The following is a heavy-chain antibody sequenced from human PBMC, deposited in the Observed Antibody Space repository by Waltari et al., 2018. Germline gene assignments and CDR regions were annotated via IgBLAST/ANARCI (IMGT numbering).Heavy chain of an antibody. D-gene: IGHD6-19*01. V-gene: IGHV1-69*01. CDR1: GGTFSSYA. Sequence: QVQLVQSGAEVKKPGSSVKVSCKASGGTFSSYAISWGRPDPGQGPEWMGGIIPIFGTANYAQKFQGRVTITADESTSTAYMELSSLRSEDTAVYYCARDGLAVAGGRGFDYWGQGTLVTVSS. J-gene: IGHJ4*02. CDR3: ARDGLAVAGGRGFDY. CDR2: IIPIFGTA.